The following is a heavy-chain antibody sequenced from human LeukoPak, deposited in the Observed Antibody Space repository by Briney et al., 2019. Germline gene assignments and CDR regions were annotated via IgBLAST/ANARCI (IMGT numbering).Heavy chain of an antibody. CDR1: GYTFTSYG. CDR3: ARDYYDSSGYPSDY. D-gene: IGHD3-22*01. V-gene: IGHV1-18*01. J-gene: IGHJ4*02. CDR2: ISAYNGNT. Sequence: ASVTVSCKASGYTFTSYGISWVRQAPGQGLEWMGWISAYNGNTNYAQKLQGRVTMTTDTSTSTAYMELRSLRSDDTAVYYCARDYYDSSGYPSDYWGQGTLVTVSS.